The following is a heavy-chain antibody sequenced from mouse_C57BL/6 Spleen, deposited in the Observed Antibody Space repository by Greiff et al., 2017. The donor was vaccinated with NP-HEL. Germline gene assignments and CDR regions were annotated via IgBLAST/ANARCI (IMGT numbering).Heavy chain of an antibody. Sequence: QVQLQQSGAELVRPGTSVKVSCKASGYAFTNYLIEWVKQRPGQGLEWIGVINPGSGGTNYNEKFKGKATLTADQSSSTAYMQLSSLTSEDSAVYFCARAYYSNYGADGGQGTLVTVSA. V-gene: IGHV1-54*01. D-gene: IGHD2-5*01. CDR2: INPGSGGT. J-gene: IGHJ3*01. CDR1: GYAFTNYL. CDR3: ARAYYSNYGAD.